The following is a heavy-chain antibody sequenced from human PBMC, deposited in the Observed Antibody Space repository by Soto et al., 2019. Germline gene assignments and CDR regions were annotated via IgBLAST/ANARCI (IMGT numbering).Heavy chain of an antibody. D-gene: IGHD2-15*01. Sequence: SETLSLRCTVSGGSICSGYYRGSWIRQPPGKGLEWIGYISXSGSPYYNQSLKSRVTISVEXSKNQLSLKLSSVTAADTAVYYCAREGYCSFVICYSHYYCMDVGGQGTTVTVSS. J-gene: IGHJ6*02. V-gene: IGHV4-30-4*01. CDR3: AREGYCSFVICYSHYYCMDV. CDR2: ISXSGSP. CDR1: GGSICSGYYR.